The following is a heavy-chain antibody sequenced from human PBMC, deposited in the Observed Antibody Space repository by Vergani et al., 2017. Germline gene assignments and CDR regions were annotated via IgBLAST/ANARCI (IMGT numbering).Heavy chain of an antibody. CDR2: FDREDGET. CDR3: ATDRNYDFWSPFDY. D-gene: IGHD3-3*01. Sequence: QVQLVQSGAEVKKPGASVKVSCKVSGYTLTELSMNWVRQAPGKGLGWMGGFDREDGETIYAQKFQGRVTMTEDTSTDTAYMELSSLRSEDTAVYYCATDRNYDFWSPFDYWGQGTLVTVSS. CDR1: GYTLTELS. V-gene: IGHV1-24*01. J-gene: IGHJ4*02.